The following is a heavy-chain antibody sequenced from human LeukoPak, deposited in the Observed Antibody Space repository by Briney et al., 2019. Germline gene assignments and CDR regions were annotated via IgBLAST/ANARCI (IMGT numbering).Heavy chain of an antibody. J-gene: IGHJ4*02. CDR2: FSAYNGNT. V-gene: IGHV1-18*01. D-gene: IGHD3-3*01. CDR3: VSAPPYDLWSCYYSDY. CDR1: GYTFTSYG. Sequence: ASVKVSCKASGYTFTSYGISWVRQAPGQGHEWMGWFSAYNGNTNYAQKLQGRVSMTTDASTSTAYMEMRSLRSDDTAVYYCVSAPPYDLWSCYYSDYWGQGTLVTVSS.